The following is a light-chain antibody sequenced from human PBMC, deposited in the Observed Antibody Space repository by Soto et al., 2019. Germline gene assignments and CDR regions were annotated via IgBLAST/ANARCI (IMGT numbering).Light chain of an antibody. CDR1: QSVNIW. CDR3: QQYNSYPWT. CDR2: KAS. V-gene: IGKV1-5*03. J-gene: IGKJ1*01. Sequence: DIKMNQSPSTLSASEGDRVTISYRASQSVNIWLAWYQQKPGKAPKFLIYKASTLESGVPSRFSGSGSGTEFTLTFSTLQPDDFATYYCQQYNSYPWTFGQGCKVDI.